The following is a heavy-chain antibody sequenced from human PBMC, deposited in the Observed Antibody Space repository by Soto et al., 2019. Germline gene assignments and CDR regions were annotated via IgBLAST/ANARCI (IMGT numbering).Heavy chain of an antibody. D-gene: IGHD2-15*01. CDR3: ARTGSGLLDY. CDR1: GGSISSGGYS. CDR2: IYHSGST. V-gene: IGHV4-30-2*01. J-gene: IGHJ4*02. Sequence: SETLSLTCAVSGGSISSGGYSWSWIRQPPGKGLEWIGYIYHSGSTYYNPSLKSRITISVDRSKNQFSLKLSSVTAADTAVYYCARTGSGLLDYWGQGTLVTVSS.